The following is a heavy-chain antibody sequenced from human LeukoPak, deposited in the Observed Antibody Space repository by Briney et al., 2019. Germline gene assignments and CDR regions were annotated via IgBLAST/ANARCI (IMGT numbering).Heavy chain of an antibody. CDR1: GFPFSNAW. CDR3: ATDSRSYAFVY. J-gene: IGHJ4*02. CDR2: IYSKTDGGTT. V-gene: IGHV3-15*01. Sequence: GGSLRLSCAASGFPFSNAWITWFRQAPGKGREWVGRIYSKTDGGTTDDAAPVKGRFTISRDDSKNTLFLQMNSLKTEDTAVYYCATDSRSYAFVYWGQGTLVTVSS. D-gene: IGHD5-18*01.